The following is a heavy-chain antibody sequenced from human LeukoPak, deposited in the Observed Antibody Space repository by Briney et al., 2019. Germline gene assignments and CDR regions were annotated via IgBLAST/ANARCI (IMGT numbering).Heavy chain of an antibody. CDR2: VNPNSGGT. CDR3: ATEAGETHNTGIDY. CDR1: GSTFTGYY. Sequence: GASVKVSCKASGSTFTGYYIHWVRQAPGQGLEWLGWVNPNSGGTNYAQKFQGRGTMTRDTFITTAYMELSRLKSDDTAVYYCATEAGETHNTGIDYWGQGTLVTVSS. D-gene: IGHD1-14*01. J-gene: IGHJ4*02. V-gene: IGHV1-2*02.